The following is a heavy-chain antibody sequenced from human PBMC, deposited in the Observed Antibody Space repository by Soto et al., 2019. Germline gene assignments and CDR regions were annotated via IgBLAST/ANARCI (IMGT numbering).Heavy chain of an antibody. Sequence: SETLSLTCAVYVGSFSGYYWSWIRQPPGKGLEWIGEINHSGSTNYNPSLKSRVTISIDTSKSQFSLKLTSVTAADTAVYYCARKKGEHIVVVTALNWYFDLWGRGTLVTVSS. V-gene: IGHV4-34*01. CDR2: INHSGST. CDR3: ARKKGEHIVVVTALNWYFDL. J-gene: IGHJ2*01. D-gene: IGHD2-21*02. CDR1: VGSFSGYY.